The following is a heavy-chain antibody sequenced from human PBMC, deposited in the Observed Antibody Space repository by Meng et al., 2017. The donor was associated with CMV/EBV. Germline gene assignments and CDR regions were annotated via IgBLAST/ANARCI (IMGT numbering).Heavy chain of an antibody. J-gene: IGHJ6*02. CDR3: ARIHSNYGPYGMDV. Sequence: SGPTLVKPPQTLTLTCTFSGFSLSTSGMCVSWVRQPPGKALEWLALIDWDDDKYYSTSLKTRLTISKDTSKNQVVLTMTNMDPVDTATYYCARIHSNYGPYGMDVWGQGTTVTVS. D-gene: IGHD4-11*01. CDR1: GFSLSTSGMC. CDR2: IDWDDDK. V-gene: IGHV2-70*20.